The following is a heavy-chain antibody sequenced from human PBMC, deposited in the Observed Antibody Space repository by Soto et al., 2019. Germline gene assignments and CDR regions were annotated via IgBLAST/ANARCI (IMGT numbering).Heavy chain of an antibody. J-gene: IGHJ4*02. D-gene: IGHD6-19*01. V-gene: IGHV1-69*02. Sequence: QVQLVQSGAEVKKPGSSVKLSCKASGGTFSSYTISWVRQAPGQGLEWMGRIIPILGIANYAQKFQGRVTITADKSTSTAYMELSSLRSEDTAVYYCASGLAVAGHDFDYWGQGTLVTVSS. CDR3: ASGLAVAGHDFDY. CDR1: GGTFSSYT. CDR2: IIPILGIA.